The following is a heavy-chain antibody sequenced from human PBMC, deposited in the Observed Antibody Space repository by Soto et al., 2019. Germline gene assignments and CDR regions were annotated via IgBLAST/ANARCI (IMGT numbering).Heavy chain of an antibody. CDR3: ARDRGRGGSYYIYFYGMDV. V-gene: IGHV1-46*01. D-gene: IGHD1-26*01. J-gene: IGHJ6*02. CDR1: GYTFTTYY. Sequence: QVQVVQSGAEVKKPGASVKVSCKASGYTFTTYYIHWVRQAPGQGLESMGVINPSGGSINYAQKFQGRVTMTRDTSTSTVYMELSSLRSEDTAVYYCARDRGRGGSYYIYFYGMDVWGQGTTVTVSS. CDR2: INPSGGSI.